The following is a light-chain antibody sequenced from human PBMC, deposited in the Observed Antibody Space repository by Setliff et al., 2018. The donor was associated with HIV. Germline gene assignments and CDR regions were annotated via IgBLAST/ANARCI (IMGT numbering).Light chain of an antibody. CDR3: SSYAITNTLP. J-gene: IGLJ1*01. CDR1: SSDVGGYSY. CDR2: EVR. V-gene: IGLV2-14*01. Sequence: QCALTQPASVSGSPGQSITISCTGTSSDVGGYSYVSWYQQHPGKAPKLIIYEVRNRPSGVSNRFSGSKSGNTASLTISGLQAEDEADYYCSSYAITNTLPFGTGTKVTVL.